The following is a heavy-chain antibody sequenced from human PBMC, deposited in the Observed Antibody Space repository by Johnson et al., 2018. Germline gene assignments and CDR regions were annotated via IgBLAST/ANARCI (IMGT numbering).Heavy chain of an antibody. V-gene: IGHV3-23*01. D-gene: IGHD3-10*01. CDR1: GFTFSNSA. Sequence: VQLQESGGSLVQPGGSMRLSCAASGFTFSNSAMSWVRQAPGKGLEWVSGISDSGGSTDSAGSVRGRFTISRDNSKNTLYLQMNSLRAEDTALYYCAKDFSPQRVTMVRGVKIRYFQHWGQGTLVTVSS. CDR3: AKDFSPQRVTMVRGVKIRYFQH. CDR2: ISDSGGST. J-gene: IGHJ1*01.